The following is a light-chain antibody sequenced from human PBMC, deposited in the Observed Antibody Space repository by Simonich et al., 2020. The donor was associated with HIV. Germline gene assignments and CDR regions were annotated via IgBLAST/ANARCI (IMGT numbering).Light chain of an antibody. J-gene: IGLJ3*02. V-gene: IGLV8-61*01. Sequence: QTVVTQEPSFSVSPGGTVTLTCGLSSGSVSTNYYPSWYQQTPDQAPRTLIDTTNTRSSVVPERFSGSILGNKAALTITGAQADDESDYYCVLYMGRGAWVFGGGTKLTVL. CDR3: VLYMGRGAWV. CDR2: TTN. CDR1: SGSVSTNYY.